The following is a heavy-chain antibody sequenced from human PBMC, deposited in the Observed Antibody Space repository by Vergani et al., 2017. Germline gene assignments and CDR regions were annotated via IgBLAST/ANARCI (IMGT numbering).Heavy chain of an antibody. V-gene: IGHV3-30*04. Sequence: QVQLVESGGGVVQPGRSLRLSCAASGFTFSSYAMHWVRQAPGKGLEWVAVISYDGSNKYYADSVKGRFTISRDNSKNTLYLQMNSLRAEDTAVYYCVRYFDWYDERKFDYWGQGTLVTVSS. CDR1: GFTFSSYA. J-gene: IGHJ4*02. CDR2: ISYDGSNK. D-gene: IGHD3-9*01. CDR3: VRYFDWYDERKFDY.